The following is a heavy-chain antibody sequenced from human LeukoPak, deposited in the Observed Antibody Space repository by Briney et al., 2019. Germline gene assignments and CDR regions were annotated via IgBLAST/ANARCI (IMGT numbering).Heavy chain of an antibody. Sequence: ASVKVSCKASGYTFTGYYIHWVRQALGQGLEWMGWINPNSGGTNYAQSFQGRVTMTRDTSISTAYMELSRLRSDDTAVYYCARDLYNFWRGIVCYWGQGTLVTVSS. CDR1: GYTFTGYY. V-gene: IGHV1-2*02. D-gene: IGHD3-3*01. CDR2: INPNSGGT. J-gene: IGHJ4*02. CDR3: ARDLYNFWRGIVCY.